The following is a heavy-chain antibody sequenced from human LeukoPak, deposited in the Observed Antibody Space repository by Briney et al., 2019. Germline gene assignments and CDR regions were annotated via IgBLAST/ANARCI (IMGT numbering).Heavy chain of an antibody. D-gene: IGHD4-23*01. V-gene: IGHV1-24*01. CDR1: GYTLTELS. CDR2: FDPEDGET. Sequence: ASVKVSCKVSGYTLTELSMHWVRQAPGKGLEWMGGFDPEDGETIYAQKFKGRVTMTEDTSTDTAYMELSSLRSEDTAVYYCAAPGGFSPGWYFQHWGQGTLVTVSS. CDR3: AAPGGFSPGWYFQH. J-gene: IGHJ1*01.